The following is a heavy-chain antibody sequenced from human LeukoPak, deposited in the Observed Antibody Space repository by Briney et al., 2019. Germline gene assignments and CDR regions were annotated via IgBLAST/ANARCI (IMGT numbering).Heavy chain of an antibody. CDR1: GFTISAYA. J-gene: IGHJ3*02. Sequence: GGSLRLSCTASGFTISAYAMMWVRQPPGKGPEWVSAIRGGGTSEFYADSVKGRFRISRDNSKDTLFLQMNSLRAEDTAVYYCARDPNGDYIGAFDMWGPGTMVTVSS. D-gene: IGHD4-17*01. V-gene: IGHV3-23*01. CDR2: IRGGGTSE. CDR3: ARDPNGDYIGAFDM.